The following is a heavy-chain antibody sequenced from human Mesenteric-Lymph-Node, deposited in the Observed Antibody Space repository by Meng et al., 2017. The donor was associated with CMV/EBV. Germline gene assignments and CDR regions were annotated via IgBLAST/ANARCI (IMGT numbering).Heavy chain of an antibody. D-gene: IGHD5-18*01. CDR1: GFTLSDYW. CDR3: ARGPLLAEEPAPKYSMDV. V-gene: IGHV3-74*03. CDR2: IYSDGDKSNI. J-gene: IGHJ6*02. Sequence: GESLKISCAASGFTLSDYWMHWVRQAPGKGLVWVARIYSDGDKSNIKYADSVKGRFTISRDNSKSTMYLQMNSLRGEDTAVYYCARGPLLAEEPAPKYSMDVWGQGTTVTVSS.